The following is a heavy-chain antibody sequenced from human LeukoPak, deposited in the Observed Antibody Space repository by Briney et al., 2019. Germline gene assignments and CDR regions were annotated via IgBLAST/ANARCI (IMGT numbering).Heavy chain of an antibody. CDR1: GGTFSSYA. CDR2: IIPIFGTA. CDR3: ARGGAGGLTYNWNYDERNFDY. V-gene: IGHV1-69*05. D-gene: IGHD1-7*01. J-gene: IGHJ4*02. Sequence: ASVKVSYKASGGTFSSYAISWVRQAPGQGLEWMGGIIPIFGTANYAQKFQGRVTITTDESTSTAYMELSSLRSEDTAVYYCARGGAGGLTYNWNYDERNFDYWGQGTLVTVSS.